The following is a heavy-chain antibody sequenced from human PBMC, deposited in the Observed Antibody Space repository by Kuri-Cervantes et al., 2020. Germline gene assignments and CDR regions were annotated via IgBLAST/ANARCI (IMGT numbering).Heavy chain of an antibody. CDR3: AKALRAIWFGELTITPTYYYYGMDV. D-gene: IGHD3-10*01. V-gene: IGHV1-58*01. CDR2: IVVGSGNT. Sequence: SVKVSCKASGFTFTSSAVQWVRQARGQRLEWIGWIVVGSGNTNYAQKFQERVTITRDMSTSTAYMELSSLRSEDTAVYYCAKALRAIWFGELTITPTYYYYGMDVWGQGTTVTVSS. CDR1: GFTFTSSA. J-gene: IGHJ6*02.